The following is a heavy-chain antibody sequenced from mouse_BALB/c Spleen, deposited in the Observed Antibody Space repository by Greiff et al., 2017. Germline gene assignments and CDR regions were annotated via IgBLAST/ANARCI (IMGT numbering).Heavy chain of an antibody. CDR2: INPGSGGT. V-gene: IGHV1-54*01. Sequence: VKVVESGAELVRPGTSVKVSCKASGYAFTNYLIEWVKQRPGQGLEWIGVINPGSGGTNYNEKFKGKATLTADKSSSTAYMQLSSLTSDDSAVYFCARDYGSSPFAYWGQGTLVTVSA. D-gene: IGHD1-1*01. J-gene: IGHJ3*01. CDR1: GYAFTNYL. CDR3: ARDYGSSPFAY.